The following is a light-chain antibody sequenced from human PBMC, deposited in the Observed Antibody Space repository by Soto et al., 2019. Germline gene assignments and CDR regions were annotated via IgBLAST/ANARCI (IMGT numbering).Light chain of an antibody. CDR3: QQYNRYSWT. Sequence: DIQMTQSPSTLSASVGDRVTITCRASQSISSWLAWYQQKPGKAPKLLIYDASSLESGVPSRFSGSGSGTEFTLTISSLPPDDFATYYCQQYNRYSWTFGQGTKVEIK. J-gene: IGKJ1*01. V-gene: IGKV1-5*01. CDR1: QSISSW. CDR2: DAS.